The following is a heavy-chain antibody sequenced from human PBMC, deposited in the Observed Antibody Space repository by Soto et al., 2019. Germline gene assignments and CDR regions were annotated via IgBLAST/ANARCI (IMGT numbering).Heavy chain of an antibody. Sequence: EVQLLDSGGGLVQPGGSLRLSCAASGFTFITYAMSWVRQAPGKGLEWVSIISGSGGSTYYPDSVKGRFTISRDNSKNTLYLHMNRGRADDTAVYYCAKLPAAQSYFDFWGQGNLVTVSS. CDR2: ISGSGGST. CDR3: AKLPAAQSYFDF. D-gene: IGHD2-2*01. CDR1: GFTFITYA. V-gene: IGHV3-23*01. J-gene: IGHJ4*02.